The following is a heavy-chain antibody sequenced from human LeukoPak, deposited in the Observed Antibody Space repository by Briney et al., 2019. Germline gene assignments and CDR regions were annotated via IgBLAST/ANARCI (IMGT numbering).Heavy chain of an antibody. CDR1: GYSFTGYG. D-gene: IGHD2-2*02. CDR2: ISNDNGIT. Sequence: GASVKVSCKASGYSFTGYGINWVRQAPGQGLEWMGWISNDNGITNYAQQFQGRVTMDTETYTSTAYMELRSLRSDDTAVYYCARGILGYCSSTSCYTGRVGYYYYMDVWGKGTTVTVSS. V-gene: IGHV1-18*01. CDR3: ARGILGYCSSTSCYTGRVGYYYYMDV. J-gene: IGHJ6*03.